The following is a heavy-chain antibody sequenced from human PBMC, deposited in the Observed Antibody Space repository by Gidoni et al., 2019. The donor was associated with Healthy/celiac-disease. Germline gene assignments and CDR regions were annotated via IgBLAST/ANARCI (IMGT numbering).Heavy chain of an antibody. J-gene: IGHJ6*02. Sequence: QVPLQQWGAGLLKPSETLSLTCAVYGGSLSGYYWSWIRQPPGKGLEWIGEINHSGSTNYTPSLKSRVTISVDTSKNQFSLKLSSVTAADTAVYYCARSRSYGYYYYYGMDVWGQGTTVTVSS. V-gene: IGHV4-34*01. D-gene: IGHD5-18*01. CDR1: GGSLSGYY. CDR2: INHSGST. CDR3: ARSRSYGYYYYYGMDV.